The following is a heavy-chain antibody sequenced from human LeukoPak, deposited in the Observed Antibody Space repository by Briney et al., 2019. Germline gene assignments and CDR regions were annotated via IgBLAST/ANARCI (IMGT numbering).Heavy chain of an antibody. J-gene: IGHJ4*02. D-gene: IGHD3-22*01. CDR1: GFTFSSYG. CDR2: IWYDGSNK. V-gene: IGHV3-33*01. Sequence: PGGSLRLSCAASGFTFSSYGMPWVRQAPGKGLEWVAVIWYDGSNKYYEDSVKGRFTISRDNSKNTLYLQMNSLRAEDTAVYYCARARPGLDYYDTLDYWGQGTLVTVSS. CDR3: ARARPGLDYYDTLDY.